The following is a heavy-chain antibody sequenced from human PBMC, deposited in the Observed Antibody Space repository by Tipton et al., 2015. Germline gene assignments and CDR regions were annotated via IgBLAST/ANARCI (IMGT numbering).Heavy chain of an antibody. D-gene: IGHD4-23*01. J-gene: IGHJ4*02. V-gene: IGHV4-59*01. CDR1: GGSIDSYY. Sequence: TPSLTCSVSGGSIDSYYWSWIRQPPGMRLEWIGYIDFRGSTEYNPSLKSRVSISVDTSKNQFSLKMRSVTATDTAVYYCAGARGRHGGLFDSWGQGTLVTVSS. CDR2: IDFRGST. CDR3: AGARGRHGGLFDS.